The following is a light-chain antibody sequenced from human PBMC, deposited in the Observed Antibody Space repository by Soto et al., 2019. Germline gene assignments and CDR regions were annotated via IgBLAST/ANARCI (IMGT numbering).Light chain of an antibody. CDR3: QQYNNWYS. CDR2: GAS. CDR1: QSVRND. J-gene: IGKJ2*03. V-gene: IGKV3-15*01. Sequence: EIVMTQSPATLSVSPGERATISCRASQSVRNDLAWYQQQPGKAPRVLVYGASTTATGVPARFSGSGSGTEFTLTITSLQSEDFAVYYCQQYNNWYSFGQGTKLEIK.